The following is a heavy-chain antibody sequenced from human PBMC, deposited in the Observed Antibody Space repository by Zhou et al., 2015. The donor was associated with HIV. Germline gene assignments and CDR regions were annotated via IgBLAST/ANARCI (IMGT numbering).Heavy chain of an antibody. CDR2: IHPNSGGT. Sequence: QVQLVQSGAEVRRPGASVKVSCQTSGYTFTNHYMHWVRQAPGQGLEWMGWIHPNSGGTNYAQKFRGRVTITRDTSISTMYMELNSLTSDDTAVYFCARDHNWGPDYVGQGTLVTVSS. J-gene: IGHJ4*02. D-gene: IGHD7-27*01. CDR3: ARDHNWGPDY. CDR1: GYTFTNHY. V-gene: IGHV1-2*02.